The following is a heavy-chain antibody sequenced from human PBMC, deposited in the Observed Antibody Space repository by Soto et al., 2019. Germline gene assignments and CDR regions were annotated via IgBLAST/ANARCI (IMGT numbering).Heavy chain of an antibody. V-gene: IGHV4-34*01. Sequence: SETLSLTWAVYGGSFSGYYWSWIRQPPGKGLEWIGEINHSGSTNYNPSLKSRVTISVDTSKNQFSLKLSSVTAADTAVYYCARLVENWFDPWGQGTLVTVSS. CDR2: INHSGST. CDR1: GGSFSGYY. CDR3: ARLVENWFDP. J-gene: IGHJ5*02.